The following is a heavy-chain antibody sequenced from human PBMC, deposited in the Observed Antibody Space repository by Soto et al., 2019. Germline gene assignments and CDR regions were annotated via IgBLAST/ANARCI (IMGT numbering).Heavy chain of an antibody. J-gene: IGHJ6*03. CDR3: ARQFSGSRSYYKANPYYSYMDV. D-gene: IGHD3-10*01. CDR1: GYSFTSYW. CDR2: IYPGDSDT. Sequence: PGESLKISCKGSGYSFTSYWIGWVRQMPGKGLERMGIIYPGDSDTRYSPSFQGQVTISADKSISTAYLQWSSLKASDTAMYYCARQFSGSRSYYKANPYYSYMDVWGKGTTVTVSS. V-gene: IGHV5-51*01.